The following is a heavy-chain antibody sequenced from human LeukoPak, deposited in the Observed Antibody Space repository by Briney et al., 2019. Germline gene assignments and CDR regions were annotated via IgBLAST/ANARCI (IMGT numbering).Heavy chain of an antibody. CDR3: ARDLMGIAYRGVLYY. CDR1: GFTFSDYY. Sequence: GGSLILSCAASGFTFSDYYRSWIRQAPRKVLEWGAYISSIGSTIYYADSLKGLLTISRDNANNSLNVQMNSLRAQDTAVYHCARDLMGIAYRGVLYYCGQGTLVTVSS. CDR2: ISSIGSTI. J-gene: IGHJ4*02. V-gene: IGHV3-11*01. D-gene: IGHD6-13*01.